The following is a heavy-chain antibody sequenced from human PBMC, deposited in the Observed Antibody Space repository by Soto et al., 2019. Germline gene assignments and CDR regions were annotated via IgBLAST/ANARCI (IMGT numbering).Heavy chain of an antibody. CDR3: ARDEGGYDILTGYYKAHHFCY. CDR2: ISPHNFNT. D-gene: IGHD3-9*01. J-gene: IGHJ4*01. CDR1: GYTFTHFY. Sequence: QVQLVQSGAEVKKPGDSVKVSCSASGYTFTHFYITWVRQAPGHGLEWMGAISPHNFNTNFAQKFQGRVTLTTDTSTSTAYMELRSLRSDSTAVYYCARDEGGYDILTGYYKAHHFCYWGNVVLGTVS. V-gene: IGHV1-18*01.